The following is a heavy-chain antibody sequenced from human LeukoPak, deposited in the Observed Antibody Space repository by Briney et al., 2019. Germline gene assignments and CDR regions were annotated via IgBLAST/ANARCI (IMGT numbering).Heavy chain of an antibody. Sequence: SETLSLTCTVSGGSISSYCWSWIRQPPGKGLEWIGYIYYSGSTNYNPSLKSRVTISVDTSKNQFSLKLSSVTAADTAVYYCARFGPYYYDSSGYSFDYWGQGTLVTVSS. D-gene: IGHD3-22*01. CDR1: GGSISSYC. J-gene: IGHJ4*02. CDR2: IYYSGST. V-gene: IGHV4-59*08. CDR3: ARFGPYYYDSSGYSFDY.